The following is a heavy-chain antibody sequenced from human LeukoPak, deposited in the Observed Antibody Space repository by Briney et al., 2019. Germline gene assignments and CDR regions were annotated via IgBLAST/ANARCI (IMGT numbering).Heavy chain of an antibody. D-gene: IGHD6-19*01. CDR3: ARGLGRSGWTNWFDP. J-gene: IGHJ5*02. CDR2: INPNSGGT. CDR1: GYTFTGYY. Sequence: ASVKVSCKASGYTFTGYYMHWVRQAPGQGLEWMGWINPNSGGTNYAQKFQGRVTMTRDTSISTAYMELSRLRSGDTAVYYCARGLGRSGWTNWFDPWGQGTLVTVSS. V-gene: IGHV1-2*02.